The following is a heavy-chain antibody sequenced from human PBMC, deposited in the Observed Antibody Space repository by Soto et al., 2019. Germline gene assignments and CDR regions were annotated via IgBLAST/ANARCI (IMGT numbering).Heavy chain of an antibody. CDR1: GFTFSSYS. V-gene: IGHV3-48*01. Sequence: GGSLRLSCAASGFTFSSYSMNWVRQAPGKGLEWVSYISSSSSTIYYADSVKGRFTISRDNAKNSLYLQMDSLRAEDTAVYYCARDLWIPHSNYFQHWGQGTLVTVSS. J-gene: IGHJ1*01. CDR3: ARDLWIPHSNYFQH. D-gene: IGHD5-18*01. CDR2: ISSSSSTI.